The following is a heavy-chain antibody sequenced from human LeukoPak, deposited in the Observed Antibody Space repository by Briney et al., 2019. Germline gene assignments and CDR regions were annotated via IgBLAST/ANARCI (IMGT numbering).Heavy chain of an antibody. CDR2: IIPILGIA. D-gene: IGHD6-19*01. V-gene: IGHV1-69*04. CDR3: ARGSYSSGWYDY. J-gene: IGHJ4*02. Sequence: SVKVSCKASGGTFSSYAISWVRQAPGQGLEWMGRIIPILGIANYAQKFQGRVTITADKSTSTAYMELSSLRSEDTAVYYCARGSYSSGWYDYWGQGTLVTVSS. CDR1: GGTFSSYA.